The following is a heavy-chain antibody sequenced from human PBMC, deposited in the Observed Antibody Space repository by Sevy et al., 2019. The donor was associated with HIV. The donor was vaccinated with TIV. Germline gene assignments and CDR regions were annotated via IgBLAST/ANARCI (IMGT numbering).Heavy chain of an antibody. J-gene: IGHJ4*02. D-gene: IGHD5-18*01. CDR1: GFSFSSYG. CDR3: AKDRGSYGEGPGS. Sequence: GGSLRLSCAASGFSFSSYGMHWVRQAPGKGLEWVAVIWYDGSKKYYPDSVKGRFTISRDNSKNTVYVHMNNLRAEDTAVYYCAKDRGSYGEGPGSWGQGTLVTVSS. V-gene: IGHV3-33*06. CDR2: IWYDGSKK.